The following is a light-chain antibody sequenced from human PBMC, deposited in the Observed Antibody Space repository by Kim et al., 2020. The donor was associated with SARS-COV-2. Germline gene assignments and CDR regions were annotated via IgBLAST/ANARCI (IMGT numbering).Light chain of an antibody. CDR1: QDIRND. Sequence: GGDRVPIPGRASQDIRNDLGWYQQNPGRAPKRRFKGASSWQGGGPSRFSGSGFGTEFPLTISSLQPVDFATYFCLQHNTHPITFGQGTRRVTK. J-gene: IGKJ5*01. CDR2: GAS. V-gene: IGKV1-17*01. CDR3: LQHNTHPIT.